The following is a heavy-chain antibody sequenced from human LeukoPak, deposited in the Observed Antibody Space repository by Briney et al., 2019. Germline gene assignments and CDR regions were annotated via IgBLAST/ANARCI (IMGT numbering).Heavy chain of an antibody. J-gene: IGHJ4*02. CDR2: ISYDGSNK. CDR3: ASHYDSSGLPDY. D-gene: IGHD3-22*01. V-gene: IGHV3-30-3*01. CDR1: GFTFSSYA. Sequence: PGRSLRLSCAASGFTFSSYAMHWVRQAPGKGLEWVAVISYDGSNKYYADSVKGRFTISRDNSKNTLYLQMNSLRAEETAGYYCASHYDSSGLPDYWGQGTLVTVSS.